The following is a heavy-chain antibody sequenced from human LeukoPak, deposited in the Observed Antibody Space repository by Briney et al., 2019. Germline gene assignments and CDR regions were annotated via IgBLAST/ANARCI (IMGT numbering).Heavy chain of an antibody. CDR1: GFTFSSYA. CDR3: AKDPRGVVVPAPFDY. D-gene: IGHD2-2*01. V-gene: IGHV3-23*01. J-gene: IGHJ4*02. CDR2: ISGSGGST. Sequence: SGGSLRLSCAASGFTFSSYAMSWVRQAPGKGLEWVSAISGSGGSTYYADSVKGRFTISRDNSKNTLYLQMNSLRAEDTAVYYCAKDPRGVVVPAPFDYWGQGTLVTVSS.